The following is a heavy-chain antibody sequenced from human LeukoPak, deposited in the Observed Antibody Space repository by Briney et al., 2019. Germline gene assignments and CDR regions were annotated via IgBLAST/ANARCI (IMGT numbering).Heavy chain of an antibody. V-gene: IGHV3-23*01. CDR1: GFTSSSYA. D-gene: IGHD3-22*01. CDR3: ARDRRAHDSSGYYLLNY. CDR2: ISGSGGST. Sequence: PGGSLRLSCAASGFTSSSYAMSWVRQAPGKGLEWVSAISGSGGSTYYADSVKGRFTISRDNSKNTLYLQMNSLRAEDTAVYYCARDRRAHDSSGYYLLNYWGQGTLVTVSS. J-gene: IGHJ4*02.